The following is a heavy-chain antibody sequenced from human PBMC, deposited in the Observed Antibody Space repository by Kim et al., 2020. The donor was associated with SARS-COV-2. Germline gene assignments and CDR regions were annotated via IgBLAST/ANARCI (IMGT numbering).Heavy chain of an antibody. CDR2: TYFRSKWIH. Sequence: SQTLSLTCAISGDSVSSNAPAWDWISQSPSRGLEWLGRTYFRSKWIHDYAVSLRSRMTINPDTSKNQFSLHLNSVTPEDTAVYYCVRASGSSYDYWGQG. D-gene: IGHD6-6*01. CDR1: GDSVSSNAPA. V-gene: IGHV6-1*01. CDR3: VRASGSSYDY. J-gene: IGHJ4*02.